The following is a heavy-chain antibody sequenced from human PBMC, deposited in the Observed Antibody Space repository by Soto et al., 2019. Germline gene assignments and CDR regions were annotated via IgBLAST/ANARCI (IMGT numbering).Heavy chain of an antibody. D-gene: IGHD6-19*01. V-gene: IGHV1-8*01. CDR2: MNPNSGNT. Sequence: GASVKVSCKASGYTFTSYDINWVRQANGQGVEWMGWMNPNSGNTGYAQKFQGRVTMTRNTSISTAYMELSSLRSEDTAAYYCARDSSGWYSAVAGFDYWGQGTLVTVSS. CDR1: GYTFTSYD. CDR3: ARDSSGWYSAVAGFDY. J-gene: IGHJ4*02.